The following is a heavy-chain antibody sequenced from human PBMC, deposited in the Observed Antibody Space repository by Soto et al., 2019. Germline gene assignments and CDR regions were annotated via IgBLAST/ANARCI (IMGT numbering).Heavy chain of an antibody. CDR1: GGTFSSYT. Sequence: QVQLVQSGAEVKKPGSSVKVSCKASGGTFSSYTISWVRQAPGQGLEWMGRIIPILGIANYAQKFKGRVTSTANKSTSTAYMELSSLRSEDTAVYYCARGQLPGTNYYYYYMDVWGKGTTVTVSS. CDR3: ARGQLPGTNYYYYYMDV. D-gene: IGHD2-2*01. CDR2: IIPILGIA. J-gene: IGHJ6*03. V-gene: IGHV1-69*02.